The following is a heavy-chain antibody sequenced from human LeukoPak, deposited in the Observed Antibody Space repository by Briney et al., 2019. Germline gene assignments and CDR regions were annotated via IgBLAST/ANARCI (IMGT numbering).Heavy chain of an antibody. CDR1: RFTSSSYA. V-gene: IGHV3-23*01. CDR2: LSGRGDSA. J-gene: IGHJ4*02. Sequence: PGGSLRLSCAASRFTSSSYAMSWVRQAPGKGLAWVSTLSGRGDSADYADSVKGRFTVSRDNSKNTLSLQMSSLRAEDAAVYYCAREGLGAAAGTFDYWGQGTLVTVSS. CDR3: AREGLGAAAGTFDY. D-gene: IGHD6-13*01.